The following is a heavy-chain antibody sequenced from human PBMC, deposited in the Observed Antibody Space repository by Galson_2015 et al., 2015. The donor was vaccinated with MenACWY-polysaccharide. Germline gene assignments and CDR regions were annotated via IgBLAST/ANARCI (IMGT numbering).Heavy chain of an antibody. CDR2: ISSSGANT. CDR3: VKSGLGDLGTTMVRGVDY. V-gene: IGHV3-23*01. J-gene: IGHJ4*02. Sequence: SPRLSCAASGFTFSSSSMNWVRQDPGKGLEWVSAISSSGANTYYADSVKGRFTISRDNSRNTLYLQMNSLRAEDTAVYHCVKSGLGDLGTTMVRGVDYWGRGTLATV. CDR1: GFTFSSSS. D-gene: IGHD3-10*01.